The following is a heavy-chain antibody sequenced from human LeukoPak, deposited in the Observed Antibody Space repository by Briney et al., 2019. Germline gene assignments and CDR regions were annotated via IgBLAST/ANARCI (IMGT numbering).Heavy chain of an antibody. Sequence: ASVKVSCKASGYTFTDYYFHWVRQAPGQGLEWMGWINPNSGGTVYAQNFRGRVTMTRDTSISIVYMELSSLRSDDTAVYYCASSGSSIQFDPWGQGTLVTVSS. J-gene: IGHJ5*02. CDR1: GYTFTDYY. CDR3: ASSGSSIQFDP. V-gene: IGHV1-2*02. D-gene: IGHD1-26*01. CDR2: INPNSGGT.